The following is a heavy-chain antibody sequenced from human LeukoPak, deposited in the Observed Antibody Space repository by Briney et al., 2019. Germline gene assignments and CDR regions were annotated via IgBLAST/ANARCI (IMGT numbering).Heavy chain of an antibody. CDR3: ARLGLRNSWRYMDV. D-gene: IGHD6-13*01. J-gene: IGHJ6*03. CDR2: IYPVDSDT. CDR1: GYSFTTYS. Sequence: GESLKISCESSGYSFTTYSIGWVRQMPGKGLEWMGIIYPVDSDTRYSPSFQGQVTISADKSISTAYLQWSSLKASDTAMYYCARLGLRNSWRYMDVWGKGTTVIVSS. V-gene: IGHV5-51*01.